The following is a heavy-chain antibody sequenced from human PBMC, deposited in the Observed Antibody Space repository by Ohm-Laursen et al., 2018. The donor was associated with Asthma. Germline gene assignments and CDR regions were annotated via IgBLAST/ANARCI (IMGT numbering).Heavy chain of an antibody. V-gene: IGHV1-3*01. D-gene: IGHD4-17*01. CDR3: ARYDYGDYVFDL. J-gene: IGHJ2*01. CDR1: GYTFTSYA. Sequence: VASVKVSCKASGYTFTSYAMHWVRQAPGQRLEWMGWINAGNGNTKYSQKFQGRVTITRDTSASTAYMELSSLRSEDTAVYYCARYDYGDYVFDLWGRGTLVTVSS. CDR2: INAGNGNT.